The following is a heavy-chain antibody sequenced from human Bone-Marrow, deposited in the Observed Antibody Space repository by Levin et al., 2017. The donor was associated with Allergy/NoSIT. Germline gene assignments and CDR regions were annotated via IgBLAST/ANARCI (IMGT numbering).Heavy chain of an antibody. D-gene: IGHD3-10*01. CDR3: GRVPDLREGRLVH. CDR2: IIPMFGSV. Sequence: KISCKASGGTFNTLSIHWVRQAPGQGLEWMGGIIPMFGSVNYAQRFQGTVSITADESTNTVYMELSSLRSEDTAVYYCGRVPDLREGRLVHWGQGTLVTVSS. CDR1: GGTFNTLS. J-gene: IGHJ4*02. V-gene: IGHV1-69*01.